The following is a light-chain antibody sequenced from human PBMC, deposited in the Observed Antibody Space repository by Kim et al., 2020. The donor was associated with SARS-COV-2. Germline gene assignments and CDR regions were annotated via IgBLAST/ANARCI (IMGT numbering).Light chain of an antibody. J-gene: IGKJ2*01. CDR1: QSVLYSSNNQNY. CDR3: QQYYSTPYT. V-gene: IGKV4-1*01. Sequence: RANINCKSSQSVLYSSNNQNYLAWYQQKPGQPPKLLIYWASTREYGVPDRFSGSGSGTDFTLTIGSLQAEDVAVYYCQQYYSTPYTFGQGTKLEI. CDR2: WAS.